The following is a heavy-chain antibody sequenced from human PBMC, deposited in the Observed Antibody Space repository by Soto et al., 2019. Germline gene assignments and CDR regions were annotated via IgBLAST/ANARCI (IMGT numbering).Heavy chain of an antibody. CDR1: GGSISSYY. CDR2: IYTSGST. Sequence: SETLSLTCTVSGGSISSYYWSWIRQPAGKGLEWIGRIYTSGSTNYNPSLKSRVTMSVDTSKNQFSLKLSSVTAADTAVYYCASTMIVGAYWYFDLWGRGTLVTVSS. D-gene: IGHD3-22*01. J-gene: IGHJ2*01. V-gene: IGHV4-4*07. CDR3: ASTMIVGAYWYFDL.